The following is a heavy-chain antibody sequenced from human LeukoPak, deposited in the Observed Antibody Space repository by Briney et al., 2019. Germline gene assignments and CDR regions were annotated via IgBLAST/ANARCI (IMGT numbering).Heavy chain of an antibody. CDR2: ISASPYI. V-gene: IGHV3-21*01. D-gene: IGHD2/OR15-2a*01. Sequence: GGSLRLSCAASGFTFSSHSMNWARQAPGKGLEWVSSISASPYIYYADSVKDRFTISRDDSKNSLYLQMNSLRSEDTAVYYCARGGLSMQRRDLFDIWGQGTLVTVSS. CDR1: GFTFSSHS. CDR3: ARGGLSMQRRDLFDI. J-gene: IGHJ3*02.